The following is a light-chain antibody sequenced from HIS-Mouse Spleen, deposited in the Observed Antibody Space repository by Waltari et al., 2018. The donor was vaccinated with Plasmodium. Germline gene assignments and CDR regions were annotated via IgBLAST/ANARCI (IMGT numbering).Light chain of an antibody. Sequence: SSELTQDPAVSVALGQTVRITCKGNSLRRYYASWYPQKPGQAPVLVIYGKNNRPSGIPDRFSGSSSGNTASLTITGAQAEDEADYYCNSRDSSGNHVFGTGTKVTVL. CDR1: SLRRYY. CDR2: GKN. V-gene: IGLV3-19*01. J-gene: IGLJ1*01. CDR3: NSRDSSGNHV.